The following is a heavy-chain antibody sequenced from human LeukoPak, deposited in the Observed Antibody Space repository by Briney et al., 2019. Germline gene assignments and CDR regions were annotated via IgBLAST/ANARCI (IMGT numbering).Heavy chain of an antibody. Sequence: GRSLRLSCAASGFTFNNYAMHWVRQTPGKGLEWVAVISSDVSNKYYADSVKGRFTISGDNSKNTLYLQMNSLRAEDTAVYYCARTAGDSSGYYHDYWGQGTLVTVSS. V-gene: IGHV3-30-3*01. CDR3: ARTAGDSSGYYHDY. CDR2: ISSDVSNK. J-gene: IGHJ4*02. D-gene: IGHD3-22*01. CDR1: GFTFNNYA.